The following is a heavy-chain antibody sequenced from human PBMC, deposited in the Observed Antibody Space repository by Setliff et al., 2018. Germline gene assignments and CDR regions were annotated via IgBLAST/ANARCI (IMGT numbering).Heavy chain of an antibody. Sequence: SETLSLTCTVSGGSISPYFWSWIRQPPGKGLEWIGYIYYTGSPSYSPSLRSRGTISVDTSKNKFSLSLSSVTAADTAVYYCARGGYNGYAVFDDWGQGALVTVS. CDR2: IYYTGSP. CDR3: ARGGYNGYAVFDD. D-gene: IGHD5-12*01. V-gene: IGHV4-59*01. CDR1: GGSISPYF. J-gene: IGHJ4*02.